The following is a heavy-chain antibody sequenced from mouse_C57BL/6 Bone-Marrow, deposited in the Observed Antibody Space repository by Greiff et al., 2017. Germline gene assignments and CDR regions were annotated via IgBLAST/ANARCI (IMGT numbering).Heavy chain of an antibody. V-gene: IGHV8-8*01. CDR3: ARRATTTVVPHLDD. CDR2: LWWDDDK. J-gene: IGHJ2*01. Sequence: QVTLKVSGPGILQPSQTLSLTCSFSGFSLSTFGMGVGWIRPPSGKGLEWLAHLWWDDDKYYNPALKSRLTISKDTSKNQVFLKIANVDTAETAAYYCARRATTTVVPHLDDGGQGTTLTVSS. CDR1: GFSLSTFGMG. D-gene: IGHD1-1*01.